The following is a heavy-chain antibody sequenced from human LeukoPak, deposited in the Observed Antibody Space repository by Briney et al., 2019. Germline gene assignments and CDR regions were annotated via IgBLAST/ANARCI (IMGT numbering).Heavy chain of an antibody. CDR3: ARAPGGSYDFWSGYGEY. CDR2: ISYDGSNK. J-gene: IGHJ4*02. Sequence: GGSLRLSCAASAFTFSSYAMHWVRQAPGKGLEWVAVISYDGSNKYYADSVKGRFTISRDNSKNTLYLQMGSLRTEDMAVYYCARAPGGSYDFWSGYGEYWGQGTLVTVST. CDR1: AFTFSSYA. V-gene: IGHV3-30-3*01. D-gene: IGHD3-3*01.